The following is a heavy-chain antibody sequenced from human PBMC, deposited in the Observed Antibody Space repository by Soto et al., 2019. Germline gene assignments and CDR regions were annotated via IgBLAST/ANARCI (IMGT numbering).Heavy chain of an antibody. CDR3: ARDRAAAAGRDY. CDR1: GGTFSSYA. CDR2: IIPIFGTA. D-gene: IGHD6-13*01. V-gene: IGHV1-69*13. Sequence: VKVSCKASGGTFSSYAISWVRQAPGQGLEWMGGIIPIFGTANYAQKFQGRVTITADESTSTAYMELSSLRSEDTAVYYCARDRAAAAGRDYWGQGTLVTVSS. J-gene: IGHJ4*02.